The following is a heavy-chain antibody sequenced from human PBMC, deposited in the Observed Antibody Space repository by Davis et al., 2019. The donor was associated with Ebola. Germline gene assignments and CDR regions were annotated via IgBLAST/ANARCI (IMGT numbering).Heavy chain of an antibody. D-gene: IGHD2-21*02. CDR1: GFTFGDYA. Sequence: GGSLRLSCTSSGFTFGDYAVTWVRQAPGKGLEWVGFIRSKDYGGATEYAASVKGRFTISRDNAKNSLYLQMNSLRAEDTALYYCAKGLIVVVTARAFDYWGQGTLVTVSS. CDR2: IRSKDYGGAT. J-gene: IGHJ4*02. CDR3: AKGLIVVVTARAFDY. V-gene: IGHV3-49*04.